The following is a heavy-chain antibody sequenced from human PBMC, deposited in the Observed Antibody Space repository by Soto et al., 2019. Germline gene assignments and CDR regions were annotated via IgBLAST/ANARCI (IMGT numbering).Heavy chain of an antibody. CDR3: ASHTIVVMKDAFDI. D-gene: IGHD3-22*01. V-gene: IGHV4-59*01. CDR1: GGSISVYY. CDR2: ISYSGTT. J-gene: IGHJ3*02. Sequence: SETRSLTCTVSGGSISVYYWNWIRQSPGKGLEWIGYISYSGTTEYNPSLKSRVTISVDTSKNQFSLKLSSVTAADTAVYYCASHTIVVMKDAFDIWGQGKMVTVSS.